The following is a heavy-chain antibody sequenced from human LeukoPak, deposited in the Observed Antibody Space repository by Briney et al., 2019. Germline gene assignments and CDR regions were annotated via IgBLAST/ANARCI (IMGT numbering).Heavy chain of an antibody. D-gene: IGHD3-22*01. V-gene: IGHV3-53*04. J-gene: IGHJ5*02. CDR3: ARDLNYYDSSGYFS. CDR1: GFTVGSTY. CDR2: IYSGGST. Sequence: PGGSLILSCAASGFTVGSTYMSWVRQAPGKGLEWVSVIYSGGSTYYADSVKGRFTISRHNSKNTLYLQMNSLRAEDTAVYYCARDLNYYDSSGYFSWGQGTLVTVSS.